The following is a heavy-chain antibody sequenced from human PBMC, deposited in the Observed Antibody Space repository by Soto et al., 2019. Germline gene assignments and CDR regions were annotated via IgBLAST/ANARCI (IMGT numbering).Heavy chain of an antibody. CDR3: ATSLGGLSLYRFDY. D-gene: IGHD3-16*02. CDR1: GFTFSSYW. Sequence: EVQLVESGGGLVQPGGSLRLSCAASGFTFSSYWMHSVRQAPGKGLVWVSRINSDGSSTSYADSVKGRFTISSDNAKNTLYLQMNSLRAEDTAVYYCATSLGGLSLYRFDYWGQGTLVTVSS. J-gene: IGHJ4*02. CDR2: INSDGSST. V-gene: IGHV3-74*01.